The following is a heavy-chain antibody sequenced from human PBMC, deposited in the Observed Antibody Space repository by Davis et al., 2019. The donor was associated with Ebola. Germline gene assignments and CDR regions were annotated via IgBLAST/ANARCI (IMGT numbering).Heavy chain of an antibody. CDR1: GFTFDDYA. V-gene: IGHV3-9*01. J-gene: IGHJ4*02. Sequence: SLKISCAASGFTFDDYAMHWVRQAPGKGLDWVSGISWNSGSMGYADSVKGRFTISRDNAKNSLYLQMNSLRPEDTALYYCAKDRGDFWSGPIDYWGQETLVTVSS. CDR3: AKDRGDFWSGPIDY. D-gene: IGHD3-3*01. CDR2: ISWNSGSM.